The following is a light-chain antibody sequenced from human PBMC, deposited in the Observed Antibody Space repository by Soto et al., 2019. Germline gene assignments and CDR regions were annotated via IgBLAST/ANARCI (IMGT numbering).Light chain of an antibody. V-gene: IGLV1-47*02. CDR2: SNN. CDR3: AAWDDSLSGRV. CDR1: SSNIGSNY. Sequence: VVTQPPSASGTPGQRVTISCSGSSSNIGSNYVYWYQQLPGTAPKLLIYSNNQRPSGVPDRFSGSKSGTSASLAISGLRSEDEADYYCAAWDDSLSGRVFGGGTKLTVL. J-gene: IGLJ3*02.